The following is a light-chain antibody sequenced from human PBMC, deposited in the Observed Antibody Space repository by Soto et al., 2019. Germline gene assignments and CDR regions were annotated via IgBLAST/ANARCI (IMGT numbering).Light chain of an antibody. J-gene: IGKJ1*01. CDR2: WAS. V-gene: IGKV4-1*01. CDR3: QRYVSPPAM. Sequence: DIVMTQSPDSLAVSLGERATINCRSSQSVLNSSNGKNHLAWYQQKPGQPPRLLIYWASYRGSGVPDRFSGGGSGTDFSLTISGLQAEAVAVYYCQRYVSPPAMFGEGKKVEI. CDR1: QSVLNSSNGKNH.